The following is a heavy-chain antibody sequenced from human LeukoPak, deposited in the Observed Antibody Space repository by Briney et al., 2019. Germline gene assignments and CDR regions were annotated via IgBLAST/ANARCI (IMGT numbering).Heavy chain of an antibody. CDR3: ARDQYYYGSGSTPTYNDY. Sequence: GGSLRLSCAASGFTVGTNYMSWVRQAPGKGLEWVSLIYSGSSTYYADSVKGRFTISRDNAKNSLYLQMNSLRAEDTAVYYCARDQYYYGSGSTPTYNDYWGQGTLVTVSS. J-gene: IGHJ4*02. CDR1: GFTVGTNY. CDR2: IYSGSST. V-gene: IGHV3-53*01. D-gene: IGHD3-10*01.